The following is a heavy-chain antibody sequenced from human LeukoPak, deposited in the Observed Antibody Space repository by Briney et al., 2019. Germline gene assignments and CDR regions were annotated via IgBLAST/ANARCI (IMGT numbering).Heavy chain of an antibody. V-gene: IGHV3-21*05. D-gene: IGHD2-2*01. CDR2: ISSSSSYI. Sequence: GGSLRLSCAASGFTFSSYSMNWVRQAPGKGLEWVSYISSSSSYIYYADSVKGRFTISRDNAKNSLYLQMNSLRAEDTAVYYCARDKPPTDIVVVPAADPDAFDIWGQGTMVTVSS. J-gene: IGHJ3*02. CDR3: ARDKPPTDIVVVPAADPDAFDI. CDR1: GFTFSSYS.